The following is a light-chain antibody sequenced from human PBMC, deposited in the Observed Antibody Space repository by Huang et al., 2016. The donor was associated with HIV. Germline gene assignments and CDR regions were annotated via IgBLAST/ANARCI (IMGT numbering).Light chain of an antibody. CDR1: QSVSSN. V-gene: IGKV3-15*01. CDR3: QQYNNWPRT. Sequence: EIVMTQSPATLSVSPGERATLSCRASQSVSSNLAWYQQKPGPAPRLLMYGASTRATNIPARFSGSGSGTEFTLTISSLQSEDFAVYYCQQYNNWPRTFGQGTKVEIK. CDR2: GAS. J-gene: IGKJ1*01.